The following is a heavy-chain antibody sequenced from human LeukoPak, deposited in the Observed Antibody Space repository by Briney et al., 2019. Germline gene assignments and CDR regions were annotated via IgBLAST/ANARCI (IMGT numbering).Heavy chain of an antibody. CDR2: FAYSGTT. V-gene: IGHV4-61*05. D-gene: IGHD6-19*01. CDR1: GGSISSSSYS. Sequence: SETLSLTCTVSGGSISSSSYSWGWIRQPPGKGLEWIGHFAYSGTTSYNASLKSRVTISVDTSKDQFSLKLTSVTAADTAVYYCARPHSSGWYGVYDTWGQGTMVTVSS. J-gene: IGHJ3*02. CDR3: ARPHSSGWYGVYDT.